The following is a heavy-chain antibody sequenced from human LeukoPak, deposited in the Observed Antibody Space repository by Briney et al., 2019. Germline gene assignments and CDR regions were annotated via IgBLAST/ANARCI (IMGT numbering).Heavy chain of an antibody. J-gene: IGHJ1*01. Sequence: GGSLRLSCAASGFTFSSYWMHWVRQAPGKGLVWVSCIKSDGSTNYADSVKGRFTISRDNAKNTVSLQMNSLRTEDTGVYYCARAPSEIGGYYPEYFRHWGQGTLVTVSS. CDR1: GFTFSSYW. CDR2: IKSDGST. CDR3: ARAPSEIGGYYPEYFRH. V-gene: IGHV3-74*01. D-gene: IGHD3-22*01.